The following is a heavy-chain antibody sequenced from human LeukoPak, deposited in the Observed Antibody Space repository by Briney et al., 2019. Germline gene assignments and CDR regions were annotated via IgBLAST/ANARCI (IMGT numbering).Heavy chain of an antibody. CDR3: ARGTSRYYFDY. CDR1: GFTFSDYY. V-gene: IGHV3-23*01. J-gene: IGHJ4*02. Sequence: GGSLRLSCAASGFTFSDYYMNCIRQAPGKGLGWVSAISGSGGSTYYADSVKGRFTISRDNSKNTLYLQMDSLRAEDTALYYCARGTSRYYFDYWGQGTLVTVSS. D-gene: IGHD3-16*01. CDR2: ISGSGGST.